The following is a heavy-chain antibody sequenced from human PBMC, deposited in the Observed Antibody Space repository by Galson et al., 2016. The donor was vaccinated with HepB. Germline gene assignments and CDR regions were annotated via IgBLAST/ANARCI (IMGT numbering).Heavy chain of an antibody. Sequence: SLRLSCAASGFTFSNYAMHWVRQAPGKGLEWVSSISSSSTYIYYADSVKGRFTVSRDNAKNSLYLQMNRLRAEDTAVYYCVRDLDSSNWYVTFDFWGQGTLVAVSS. D-gene: IGHD6-13*01. CDR3: VRDLDSSNWYVTFDF. J-gene: IGHJ4*02. V-gene: IGHV3-21*01. CDR2: ISSSSTYI. CDR1: GFTFSNYA.